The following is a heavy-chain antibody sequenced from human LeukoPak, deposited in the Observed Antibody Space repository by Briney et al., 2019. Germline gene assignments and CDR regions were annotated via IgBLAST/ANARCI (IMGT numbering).Heavy chain of an antibody. J-gene: IGHJ4*02. Sequence: GASVKVSCKASGYTFTGYYNHWVRQAPGQGLVWMGWINPNGGGTNYAQKFQGRVTMTRDTSINTAYMELSRLTSDDTGVYYCARGGYGGGYGSGNSGVIDSWGQGTLVTVSS. D-gene: IGHD4-23*01. CDR1: GYTFTGYY. CDR3: ARGGYGGGYGSGNSGVIDS. CDR2: INPNGGGT. V-gene: IGHV1-2*02.